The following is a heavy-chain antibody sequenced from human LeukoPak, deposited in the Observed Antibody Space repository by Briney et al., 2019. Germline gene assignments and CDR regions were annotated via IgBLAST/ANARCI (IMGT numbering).Heavy chain of an antibody. J-gene: IGHJ5*02. Sequence: ASVKVSCKASGYTFNTFGISWLRQAPGQGPEWVGWSSTYNSNTNYAQKFQGRVTMTTGTSTSTGYMELRSLTSDDTAVYFCARTDRGTYWTWGQGTLVTVSS. CDR2: SSTYNSNT. CDR3: ARTDRGTYWT. V-gene: IGHV1-18*01. CDR1: GYTFNTFG. D-gene: IGHD1-26*01.